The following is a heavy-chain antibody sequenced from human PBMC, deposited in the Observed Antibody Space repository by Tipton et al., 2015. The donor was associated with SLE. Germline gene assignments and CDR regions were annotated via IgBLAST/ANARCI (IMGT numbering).Heavy chain of an antibody. J-gene: IGHJ6*03. CDR1: GGSISSHY. CDR3: ARVAREYSRQERDHYYFMDV. D-gene: IGHD2/OR15-2a*01. CDR2: IYYSGST. Sequence: TLSLTCTVSGGSISSHYWSWIRQPPGKGLEWIGYIYYSGSTNYNPSLQSRVTISVDTSKNQFSLKLSSVTAADTAVYYRARVAREYSRQERDHYYFMDVWGKGTTVTVSS. V-gene: IGHV4-59*11.